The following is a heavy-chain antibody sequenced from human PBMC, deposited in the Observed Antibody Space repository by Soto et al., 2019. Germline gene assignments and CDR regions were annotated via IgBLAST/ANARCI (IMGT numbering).Heavy chain of an antibody. CDR2: INHSGST. V-gene: IGHV4-34*01. J-gene: IGHJ3*02. Sequence: SETLSLTRAVHGGCLSGYYCSLIRHPPGKGLEWTGQINHSGSTNYNPSLKSLVTISVDTSKSQFSLKLSSVTAAHTAVYYCAGGRGDASAAFKSCGQGTMGTV. CDR3: AGGRGDASAAFKS. CDR1: GGCLSGYY. D-gene: IGHD2-21*02.